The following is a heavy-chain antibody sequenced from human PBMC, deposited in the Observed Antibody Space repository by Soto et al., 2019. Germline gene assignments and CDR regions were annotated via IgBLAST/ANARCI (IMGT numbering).Heavy chain of an antibody. Sequence: SETLSLTCAVYGGSFSGYYWSWIRQPPGKGLEWIGEINHSGSTNYNPSLKSRVTISVDTSKNHFSLKLSSVTAADTAVYDCASQKRSYYDSSGYYHYWGQGTLVTVSS. D-gene: IGHD3-22*01. CDR2: INHSGST. V-gene: IGHV4-34*01. CDR1: GGSFSGYY. J-gene: IGHJ4*02. CDR3: ASQKRSYYDSSGYYHY.